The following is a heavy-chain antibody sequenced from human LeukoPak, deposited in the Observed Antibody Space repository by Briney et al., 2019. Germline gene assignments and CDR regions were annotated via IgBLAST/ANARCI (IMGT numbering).Heavy chain of an antibody. D-gene: IGHD3-10*01. CDR2: INHSGST. V-gene: IGHV4-34*01. J-gene: IGHJ4*02. Sequence: SETLSLTCAVYGGSFSGYYWSWIRQPPGEGLEWIGEINHSGSTNYNPSLKSRVTISVDTSKNQFSLKLSSVTAADTAVYYCARGRAYYPIGYWGQGTLVTVSS. CDR1: GGSFSGYY. CDR3: ARGRAYYPIGY.